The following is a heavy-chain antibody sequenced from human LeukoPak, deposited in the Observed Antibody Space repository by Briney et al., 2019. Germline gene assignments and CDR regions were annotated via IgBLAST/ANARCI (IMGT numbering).Heavy chain of an antibody. J-gene: IGHJ3*02. D-gene: IGHD3-22*01. CDR3: ARDRIVYYYDSSGYYYDSFDI. CDR2: INWNGGST. V-gene: IGHV3-20*04. Sequence: PGGSLRLSCAASGFTFSDYYMSWVRQAPGKGLEWASGINWNGGSTGYADSVKGRFTISRDNAKNSLYLQMNSLRAEDTALYYCARDRIVYYYDSSGYYYDSFDIWGQGTMVTVSS. CDR1: GFTFSDYY.